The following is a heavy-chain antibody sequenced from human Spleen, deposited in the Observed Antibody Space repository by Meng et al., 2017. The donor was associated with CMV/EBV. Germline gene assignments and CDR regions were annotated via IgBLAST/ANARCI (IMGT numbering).Heavy chain of an antibody. D-gene: IGHD2/OR15-2a*01. CDR1: GFTFSNYW. Sequence: GSLKISCAASGFTFSNYWMTWVRQAPGKGLEWVASIKGDGTEKHYVGSVKGRFTISRDNAKKSVHLQMNSPRAEDTAVYYCAREVSTLVLRWFDPWGQGTLVTVSS. CDR3: AREVSTLVLRWFDP. V-gene: IGHV3-7*01. J-gene: IGHJ5*02. CDR2: IKGDGTEK.